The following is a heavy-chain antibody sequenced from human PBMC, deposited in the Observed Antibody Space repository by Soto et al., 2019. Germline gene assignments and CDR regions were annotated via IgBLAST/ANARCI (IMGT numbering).Heavy chain of an antibody. CDR3: CWCASINYYFNH. Sequence: EVQLVESGGDLVKPGGSLRLSCTASGFKFSDAWMSWVRQVPGKGLEWVGRMKSEGSGGTTDYAAPVKGRFTISRDDSKNTVYLQMNSLNTEDIAMYYWCWCASINYYFNHWGQGTLVTVSS. V-gene: IGHV3-15*01. CDR1: GFKFSDAW. D-gene: IGHD2-21*01. J-gene: IGHJ4*02. CDR2: MKSEGSGGTT.